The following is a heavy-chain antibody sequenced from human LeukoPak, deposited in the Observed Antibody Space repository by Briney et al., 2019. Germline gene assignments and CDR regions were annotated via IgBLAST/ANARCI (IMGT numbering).Heavy chain of an antibody. CDR2: IGGSGGRT. CDR3: AKGVPGSGWYSGFDAFDV. J-gene: IGHJ3*01. D-gene: IGHD6-19*01. V-gene: IGHV3-23*01. Sequence: GGSLRLSCAASGFPFSTYAMSWVRQAPGKGLEWVSGIGGSGGRTYYTDSVKGRFTISRDNSKSTLYLQMNSLRDEDTAVYYCAKGVPGSGWYSGFDAFDVCGQGTEVTVSS. CDR1: GFPFSTYA.